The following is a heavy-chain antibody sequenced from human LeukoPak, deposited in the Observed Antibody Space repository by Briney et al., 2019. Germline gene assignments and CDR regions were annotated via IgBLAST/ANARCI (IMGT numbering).Heavy chain of an antibody. J-gene: IGHJ4*02. Sequence: GGSLRLSCAGSGFTFSIYAMSWVRQAPGKGLEWVSAISGSGGSTYYADSVKGRFTISRDNSKNTLYLQMNSLRAEDTAVYHCAKAQGALYSSGWYVDYWGQGTLVTVSS. D-gene: IGHD6-19*01. CDR3: AKAQGALYSSGWYVDY. CDR1: GFTFSIYA. CDR2: ISGSGGST. V-gene: IGHV3-23*01.